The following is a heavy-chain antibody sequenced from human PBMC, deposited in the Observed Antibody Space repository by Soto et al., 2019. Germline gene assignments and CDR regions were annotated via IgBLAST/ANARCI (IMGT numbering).Heavy chain of an antibody. CDR1: GGSFSGYY. D-gene: IGHD2-8*02. J-gene: IGHJ4*02. CDR2: INHSGST. CDR3: ARDKITGLFDY. V-gene: IGHV4-34*01. Sequence: SDTLSLICAVYGGSFSGYYWTWIRQPPGTGLEWIGEINHSGSTNYNPSLKSRVTISVDTSKNQFSLKLTSVTAADTAVYYCARDKITGLFDYSGQGTLVTVPQ.